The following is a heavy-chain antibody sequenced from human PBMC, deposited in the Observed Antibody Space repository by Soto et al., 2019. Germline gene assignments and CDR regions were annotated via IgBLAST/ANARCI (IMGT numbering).Heavy chain of an antibody. Sequence: EVQLLESGGGLIQPGGSLRLSCGASGFTFSNYGMTWVRLAPGKGLEWVSTISGSGGRTFYADPVKGRFTISRDNSKHTLYLQMNSLRAEDTAVYYCAKEMIASTLADFFDYWGQGTLVTVSS. V-gene: IGHV3-23*01. CDR1: GFTFSNYG. CDR3: AKEMIASTLADFFDY. CDR2: ISGSGGRT. D-gene: IGHD2-21*01. J-gene: IGHJ4*02.